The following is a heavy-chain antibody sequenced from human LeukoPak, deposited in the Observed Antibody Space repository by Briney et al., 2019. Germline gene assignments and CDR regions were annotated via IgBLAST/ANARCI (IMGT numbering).Heavy chain of an antibody. CDR2: IYHSGST. J-gene: IGHJ5*02. Sequence: SETLSLTCAVSGGSISSGGYCWSWIRQPPGRGREWIGYIYHSGSTYDNPSLKSRVTISVSKSKNQFSLKLRSVTAADTAVYYCARESSSFNWFDLWGQGTLVTVSS. V-gene: IGHV4-30-2*01. CDR3: ARESSSFNWFDL. CDR1: GGSISSGGYC. D-gene: IGHD6-13*01.